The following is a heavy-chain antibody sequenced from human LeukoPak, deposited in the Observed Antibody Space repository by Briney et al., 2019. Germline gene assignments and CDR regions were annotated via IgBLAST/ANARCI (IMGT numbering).Heavy chain of an antibody. CDR3: ARGRIYYYGSGSYYKSPFDY. V-gene: IGHV4-34*01. D-gene: IGHD3-10*01. J-gene: IGHJ4*02. Sequence: PSETLSLTCAVHGGSFSGYYWSWIRQPPGKGLEWIGEINHSGSTNYNPSLKSRVTISVDTSKNQFSLKLSSVTAADTAVYYCARGRIYYYGSGSYYKSPFDYWGQGTLVTVSS. CDR1: GGSFSGYY. CDR2: INHSGST.